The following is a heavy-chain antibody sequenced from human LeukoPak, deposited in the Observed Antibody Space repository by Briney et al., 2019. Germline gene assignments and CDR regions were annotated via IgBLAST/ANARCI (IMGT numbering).Heavy chain of an antibody. CDR1: GFTFSSYD. CDR2: IRYDGSNK. V-gene: IGHV3-30*02. CDR3: AKGGPVIPDY. Sequence: GGSLRLSSAASGFTFSSYDMHWVRQAPGKGLEWVAFIRYDGSNKYYADPVKGRFTISRDNSKNTLYLQMNSLRAEDTAVYYCAKGGPVIPDYWGQGTLVTVSS. D-gene: IGHD2-21*01. J-gene: IGHJ4*02.